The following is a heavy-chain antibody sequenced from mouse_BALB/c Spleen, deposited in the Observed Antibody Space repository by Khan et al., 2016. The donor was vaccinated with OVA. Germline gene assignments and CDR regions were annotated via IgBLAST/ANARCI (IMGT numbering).Heavy chain of an antibody. V-gene: IGHV3-8*02. CDR2: ITYSGNI. D-gene: IGHD1-1*01. CDR3: ARSYGSWAMDY. J-gene: IGHJ4*01. CDR1: GDSITSGF. Sequence: EVQLQESGPSLVKPSQTLSLSCSVTGDSITSGFWNWIRKSPGNKFEYLGYITYSGNIYYNPSLNSRISITRDTSKSQYYLQLNSVTTEDTATYYCARSYGSWAMDYWGQGTSVTVSS.